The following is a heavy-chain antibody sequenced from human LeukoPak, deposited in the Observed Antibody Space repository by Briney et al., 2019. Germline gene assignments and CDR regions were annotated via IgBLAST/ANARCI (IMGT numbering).Heavy chain of an antibody. D-gene: IGHD4-17*01. V-gene: IGHV1-18*04. J-gene: IGHJ4*02. CDR2: NSAYNGNT. CDR3: ARVRDYGDYDYYFDY. CDR1: GYIFTSYG. Sequence: GASVKVSCKASGYIFTSYGISWVRQAPGQGLEWMGWNSAYNGNTNYAQKLQGRVTKTTDTSTSTAYMELRSLRSDDTAVYYCARVRDYGDYDYYFDYWGQGTLVTVPS.